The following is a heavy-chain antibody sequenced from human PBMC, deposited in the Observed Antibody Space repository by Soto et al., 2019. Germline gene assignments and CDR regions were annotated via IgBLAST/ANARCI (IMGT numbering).Heavy chain of an antibody. CDR2: INHSGTT. CDR1: GGSVSGYF. CDR3: ARRYCSDSYCSYFDY. D-gene: IGHD2-15*01. J-gene: IGHJ4*02. V-gene: IGHV4-34*01. Sequence: SETLSLTCAVYGGSVSGYFWSWIRQPPGKGLEWIGEINHSGTTSYSPSLDSRVTTSVDMSKNQFSLRLSSVTAADTAIYYCARRYCSDSYCSYFDYWGRGTLVTVSS.